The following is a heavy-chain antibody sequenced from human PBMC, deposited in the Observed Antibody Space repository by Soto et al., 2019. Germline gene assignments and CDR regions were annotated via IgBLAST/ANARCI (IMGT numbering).Heavy chain of an antibody. CDR1: GGTFSSYA. CDR3: ARDPEYYYDSSGYYP. J-gene: IGHJ5*02. Sequence: SVKVSCKASGGTFSSYAISWVRLAPGQGLEWMGGIIPIFGTANYAQKFQGRVTITADESTSTAYMELSSLRSEDTAVYYCARDPEYYYDSSGYYPWGQGTLVTVSS. CDR2: IIPIFGTA. V-gene: IGHV1-69*13. D-gene: IGHD3-22*01.